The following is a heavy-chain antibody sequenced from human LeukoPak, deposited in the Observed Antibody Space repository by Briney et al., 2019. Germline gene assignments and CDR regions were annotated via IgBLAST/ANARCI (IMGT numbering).Heavy chain of an antibody. V-gene: IGHV5-51*01. CDR3: ARGRARHAFDI. CDR2: IYPGDSDT. CDR1: GYSFTSYW. J-gene: IGHJ3*02. Sequence: GESLKISCQGSGYSFTSYWIGWVRQMPGKGLEWMGIIYPGDSDTRYSPSFQGQATISADESISTAYLQWSSLKASDTAMYYCARGRARHAFDIWGQGTMVTVSS.